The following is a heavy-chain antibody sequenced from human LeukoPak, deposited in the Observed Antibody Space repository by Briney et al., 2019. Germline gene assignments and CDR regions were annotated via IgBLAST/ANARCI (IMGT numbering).Heavy chain of an antibody. V-gene: IGHV7-4-1*02. D-gene: IGHD3-9*01. CDR1: GYTFTSYA. CDR2: INTNTGNP. J-gene: IGHJ3*02. CDR3: ARAEPEYYDILTGYYPTHNAFDI. Sequence: ASVKVSCKASGYTFTSYAMNWVRQAPGQGLEWMGWINTNTGNPTYAQGFTGRFAFSLDTSVSTAYLQISSLKAEDTAVYYCARAEPEYYDILTGYYPTHNAFDIWGQGTMVTVSS.